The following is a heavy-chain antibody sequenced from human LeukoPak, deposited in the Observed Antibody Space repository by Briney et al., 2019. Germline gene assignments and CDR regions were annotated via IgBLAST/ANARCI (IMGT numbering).Heavy chain of an antibody. J-gene: IGHJ4*02. Sequence: GESLKISCTGSGYIFTSYWISWVRQMPGKGLEWMGRIDPSDSYTNYSPAFQGHVTISADKSISTAYLQWSSLQASDTAMYYCATSSTPIVVGDYRGQGTLVTVSS. CDR3: ATSSTPIVVGDY. V-gene: IGHV5-10-1*01. CDR1: GYIFTSYW. CDR2: IDPSDSYT. D-gene: IGHD2-15*01.